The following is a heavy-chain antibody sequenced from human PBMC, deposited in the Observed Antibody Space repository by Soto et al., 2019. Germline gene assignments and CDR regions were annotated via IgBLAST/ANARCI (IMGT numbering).Heavy chain of an antibody. Sequence: QVQLVQSGAEVKTPGASVKVSCKASGYTFATYDINWVRQAPGQGLGWMGWMNPNSGNTGYAQKFQGRLTMTRDTALSVAHMELSSLRNEDTAVYYCARSDGYTFNWLDSWGQGTLVTVSA. CDR2: MNPNSGNT. J-gene: IGHJ5*01. CDR3: ARSDGYTFNWLDS. D-gene: IGHD2-21*01. CDR1: GYTFATYD. V-gene: IGHV1-8*01.